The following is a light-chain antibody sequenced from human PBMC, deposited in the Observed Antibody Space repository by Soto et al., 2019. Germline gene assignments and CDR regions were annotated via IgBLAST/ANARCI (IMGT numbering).Light chain of an antibody. CDR3: SSYTTTNTLYV. V-gene: IGLV2-14*01. CDR1: NSDVGGYNY. J-gene: IGLJ1*01. Sequence: QSALTQPASVSGSPGQSITIPCTGTNSDVGGYNYVSWYQHHPGKAPKLMIYEVFNRPSGVSSRFSGSKSGSTASLTISGLQAEDEADYYCSSYTTTNTLYVLGTGTKLTVL. CDR2: EVF.